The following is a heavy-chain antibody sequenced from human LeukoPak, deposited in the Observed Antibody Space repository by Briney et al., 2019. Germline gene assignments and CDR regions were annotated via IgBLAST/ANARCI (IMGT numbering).Heavy chain of an antibody. V-gene: IGHV3-30-3*01. Sequence: GRSLRLSFAASGIIFSNYAMHWGRQAPGKGLEGVGVISYDGSNKYYADSVKGRFTISRDNSKNTLLLQMNSLRTEDTAVYYCARDLDSSSWYILWFDPWGQGTLVTVSS. CDR2: ISYDGSNK. D-gene: IGHD6-13*01. CDR3: ARDLDSSSWYILWFDP. CDR1: GIIFSNYA. J-gene: IGHJ5*02.